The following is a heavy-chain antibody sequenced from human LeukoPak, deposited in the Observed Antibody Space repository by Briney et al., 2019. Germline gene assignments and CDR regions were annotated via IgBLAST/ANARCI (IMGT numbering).Heavy chain of an antibody. J-gene: IGHJ3*02. CDR1: GGSVSSGSYY. Sequence: SETLSLTCTVSGGSVSSGSYYWSWIRQPPGTGLEWIGYIYYSGSTNYNPSLKSRVTISVDTSKNQFSLKLSSVTAAVTAVYYCASDEQVASAFDIWGQGTMVTVSS. V-gene: IGHV4-61*01. D-gene: IGHD1/OR15-1a*01. CDR2: IYYSGST. CDR3: ASDEQVASAFDI.